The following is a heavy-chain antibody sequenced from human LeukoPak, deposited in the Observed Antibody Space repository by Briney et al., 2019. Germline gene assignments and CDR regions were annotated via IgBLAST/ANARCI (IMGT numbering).Heavy chain of an antibody. Sequence: SETMSLTSTVSGGSISSHYWSWIRQPAGKVLEWIGRIYSTGSTNYNPSLKSRVTMSVDASKNQFSLRLRSATAADTAVYYCARQIASAGTAGFDFWGQGALVTVSS. CDR1: GGSISSHY. J-gene: IGHJ4*02. D-gene: IGHD6-13*01. V-gene: IGHV4-4*07. CDR3: ARQIASAGTAGFDF. CDR2: IYSTGST.